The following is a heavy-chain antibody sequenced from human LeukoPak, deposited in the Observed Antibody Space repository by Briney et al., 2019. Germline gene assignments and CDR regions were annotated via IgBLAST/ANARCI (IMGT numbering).Heavy chain of an antibody. CDR3: AKPGPGWFGDHGPYFKD. CDR2: VSHDGGTH. J-gene: IGHJ1*01. D-gene: IGHD3-10*01. CDR1: GFPFRAYG. Sequence: PGRSLRLSCATSGFPFRAYGMQWVRQAPGKGLEWVALVSHDGGTHYYADSVKGRFTISRDNSKNTLDLQMNSLSTEDTALYYCAKPGPGWFGDHGPYFKDWGQGTLVTVSS. V-gene: IGHV3-30*18.